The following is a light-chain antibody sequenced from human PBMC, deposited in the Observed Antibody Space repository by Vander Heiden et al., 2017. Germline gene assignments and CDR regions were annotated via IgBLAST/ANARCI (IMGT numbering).Light chain of an antibody. CDR2: AAS. CDR3: QQSFRTPLT. V-gene: IGKV1-39*01. J-gene: IGKJ4*01. CDR1: QSISNY. Sequence: DIQMTHSPSSLSASVGDRVTITCRASQSISNYLNWYQQKPGKAPKLLIYAASSLQSGVPSRFSGSGSRTDFTLTISSLQTEDFAIYYCQQSFRTPLTFGGGTKVEIK.